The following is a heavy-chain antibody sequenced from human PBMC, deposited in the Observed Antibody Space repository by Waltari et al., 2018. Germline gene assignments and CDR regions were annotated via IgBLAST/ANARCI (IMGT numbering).Heavy chain of an antibody. Sequence: QLQLQESGPGLVKPSETLSLTCTVSGGSISSSSYYWGWIRQPPGKGLEWIGSIYYSGGTYYNPSLKSRVTISVDTSKNQFSLKLSSVTAADTAVYYCATITSKYNWNYGGEGPGGQGTLVTVSS. CDR3: ATITSKYNWNYGGEGP. J-gene: IGHJ5*02. V-gene: IGHV4-39*01. D-gene: IGHD1-7*01. CDR2: IYYSGGT. CDR1: GGSISSSSYY.